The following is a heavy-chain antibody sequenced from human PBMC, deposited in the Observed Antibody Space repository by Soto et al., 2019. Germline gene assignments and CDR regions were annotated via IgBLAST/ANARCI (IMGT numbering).Heavy chain of an antibody. V-gene: IGHV3-30*18. CDR3: AKDRDVVSGDGYNFFPYYYYGMDV. CDR1: GFTFSSYG. J-gene: IGHJ6*02. D-gene: IGHD5-12*01. CDR2: ISYDGSNK. Sequence: GGSLRLSCAASGFTFSSYGMHWVRQAPGKGLEWVAVISYDGSNKYYADSVKGRFTISRDNSKNTLYLQMNSLRAEDTAVYYCAKDRDVVSGDGYNFFPYYYYGMDVWGQGTTVTVSS.